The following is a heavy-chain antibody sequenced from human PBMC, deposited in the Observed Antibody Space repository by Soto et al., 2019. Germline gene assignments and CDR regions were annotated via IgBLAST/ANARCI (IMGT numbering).Heavy chain of an antibody. CDR3: ARGRGGYCSSTSCYKRSYYYMDV. CDR1: GGSFSGYY. J-gene: IGHJ6*03. V-gene: IGHV4-34*01. D-gene: IGHD2-2*02. CDR2: INHSGST. Sequence: SETLSLTCAVYGGSFSGYYWSWIRQPPGKGLEWIGEINHSGSTNYNPSLKSRVTISVDTSKNQFSLKLSSVTAADTAVYYCARGRGGYCSSTSCYKRSYYYMDVSGKGTTVTVSS.